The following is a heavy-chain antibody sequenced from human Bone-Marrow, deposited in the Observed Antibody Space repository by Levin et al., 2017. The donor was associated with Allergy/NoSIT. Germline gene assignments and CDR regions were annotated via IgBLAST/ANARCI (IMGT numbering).Heavy chain of an antibody. CDR1: GSTFTSYG. Sequence: NTGGSLRLSCKASGSTFTSYGISWVRQAPGQGLEWMGWISAYNGNTNYAQKLQGRVTITTDTSTSTAYMELRSLRSDDTAVYYCARVFVVGSYYYYGMDVWGQGTTVTVSS. J-gene: IGHJ6*02. D-gene: IGHD3-3*01. CDR2: ISAYNGNT. CDR3: ARVFVVGSYYYYGMDV. V-gene: IGHV1-18*01.